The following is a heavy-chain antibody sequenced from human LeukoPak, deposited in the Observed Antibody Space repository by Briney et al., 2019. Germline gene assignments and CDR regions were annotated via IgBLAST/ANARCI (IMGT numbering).Heavy chain of an antibody. CDR1: GYTFTSHD. CDR2: IGPHNGNT. J-gene: IGHJ4*02. CDR3: ARAGTVEMTPLDY. D-gene: IGHD5-24*01. Sequence: ASVKVSCKASGYTFTSHDISWVRQAPGQGLEWMGWIGPHNGNTNYAQKFQGWVTMTRDTSISTAYMELSRLRSDDTAVYYCARAGTVEMTPLDYWGQGTLVTVSS. V-gene: IGHV1-2*04.